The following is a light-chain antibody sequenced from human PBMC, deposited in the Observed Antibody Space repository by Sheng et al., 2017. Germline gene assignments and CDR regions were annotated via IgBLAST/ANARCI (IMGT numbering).Light chain of an antibody. CDR1: QSFTSW. Sequence: DIQMTQSPSTLSASVGDRVTITCRASQSFTSWLAWYQQKPGKDPKLLIYAASTLQTGVPARFSGSGFGTDFTLTISSLQPEDFATYYCQQANSFPWTFGQGTKVEIK. CDR2: AAS. J-gene: IGKJ1*01. V-gene: IGKV1-12*01. CDR3: QQANSFPWT.